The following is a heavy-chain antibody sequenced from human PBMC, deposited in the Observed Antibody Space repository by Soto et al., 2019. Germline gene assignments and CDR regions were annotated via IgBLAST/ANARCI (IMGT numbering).Heavy chain of an antibody. CDR2: IFWDDDK. CDR1: GFSLSTSGVG. V-gene: IGHV2-5*02. D-gene: IGHD6-6*01. Sequence: QITLKESGPTLVKPTQTLTLTCTFPGFSLSTSGVGVGWIRQPPGQALEWLALIFWDDDKRYSPSLKSRLTNTKDPSKNHVAHTMTNMDPVDTATYYCAHFLYSCSAAESFQLWGQGTLVTAAS. J-gene: IGHJ1*01. CDR3: AHFLYSCSAAESFQL.